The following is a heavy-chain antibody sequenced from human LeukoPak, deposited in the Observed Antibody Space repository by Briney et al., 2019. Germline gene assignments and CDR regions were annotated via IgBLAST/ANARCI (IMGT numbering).Heavy chain of an antibody. CDR2: INPNSGGT. Sequence: ASVKVSCKASGYTFTGYYMHWVRQAPGQGLEWMGWINPNSGGTNYAQKFRGRVTMTRDTSISTAYMELSRLRSDDTAVYYCARVPHPITMVRGVIIWFDPWGQGTLVTVSS. CDR1: GYTFTGYY. V-gene: IGHV1-2*02. J-gene: IGHJ5*02. CDR3: ARVPHPITMVRGVIIWFDP. D-gene: IGHD3-10*01.